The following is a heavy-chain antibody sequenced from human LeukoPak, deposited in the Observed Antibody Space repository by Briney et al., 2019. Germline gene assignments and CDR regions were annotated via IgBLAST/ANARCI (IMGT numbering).Heavy chain of an antibody. CDR3: ARDMAVVWLASYYYYMDV. CDR1: GGSISSSSYY. Sequence: SETLSLTCTVSGGSISSSSYYWGWIRQPPGKGLEWIGSIYYSGSTYYNPSLKSRVTMSVDTSKNQFSLKLSSVTAADTAVYYCARDMAVVWLASYYYYMDVWGKGTTVTISS. V-gene: IGHV4-39*07. J-gene: IGHJ6*03. D-gene: IGHD6-19*01. CDR2: IYYSGST.